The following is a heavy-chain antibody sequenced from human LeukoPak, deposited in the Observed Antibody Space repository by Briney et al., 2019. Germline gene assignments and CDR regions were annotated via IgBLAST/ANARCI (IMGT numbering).Heavy chain of an antibody. V-gene: IGHV4-34*01. J-gene: IGHJ5*02. CDR2: INHSGST. Sequence: PSETLPLTCAVYGGSFSGYYWSWIRQPPGKGLEWIGEINHSGSTNYSPSLKSRVTISVDSSKNQFSLRLSSVTAADTAVYYCARGLMFDPWGQGTLVTVSS. CDR1: GGSFSGYY. CDR3: ARGLMFDP.